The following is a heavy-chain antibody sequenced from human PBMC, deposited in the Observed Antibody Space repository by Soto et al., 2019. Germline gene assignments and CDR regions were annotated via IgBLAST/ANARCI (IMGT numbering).Heavy chain of an antibody. CDR3: ARVGLITGTTRGVLMVDY. CDR1: GFTFSSYS. Sequence: EVQLVESGGGLVKPGGSLRLSCAASGFTFSSYSMNWVRQAPGKGLEWVSSISSSSSYIYYADSVKGRFTISRDNAKNSLYLQMHSLRAEDTAVYYCARVGLITGTTRGVLMVDYWGQGPLVTVSS. CDR2: ISSSSSYI. J-gene: IGHJ4*02. D-gene: IGHD1-7*01. V-gene: IGHV3-21*01.